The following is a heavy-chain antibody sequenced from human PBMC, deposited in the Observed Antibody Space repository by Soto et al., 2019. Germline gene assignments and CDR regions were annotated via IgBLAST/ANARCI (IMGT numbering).Heavy chain of an antibody. V-gene: IGHV4-59*01. CDR3: ARATTEDIVVVPAADSAFDI. J-gene: IGHJ3*02. CDR2: IYYSGST. Sequence: QVQLQESGPGLVKPSETLSLTCTVSGGSISSYYWSWIRQPPGKGLEWIVYIYYSGSTTYTPSLKSRVTISVDTSKNQFSLTLSSVTAADTAVYYCARATTEDIVVVPAADSAFDIWGQGTMVTVSS. D-gene: IGHD2-2*01. CDR1: GGSISSYY.